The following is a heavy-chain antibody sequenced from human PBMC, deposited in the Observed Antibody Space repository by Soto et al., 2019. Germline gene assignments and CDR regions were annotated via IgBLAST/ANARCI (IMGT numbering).Heavy chain of an antibody. Sequence: QVHLLQSGAEVKKPGSSVKVSCTASGASFTRYSLSWVRQAPGQGLEWVGGIVPIFGITNYAQRFQGRVKITADESTKTASMELSSLSSDDTAVYYCVRPDEGGYSSDHHYYYALDVWGQGTSVTVTS. CDR3: VRPDEGGYSSDHHYYYALDV. CDR2: IVPIFGIT. D-gene: IGHD3-22*01. J-gene: IGHJ6*02. CDR1: GASFTRYS. V-gene: IGHV1-69*01.